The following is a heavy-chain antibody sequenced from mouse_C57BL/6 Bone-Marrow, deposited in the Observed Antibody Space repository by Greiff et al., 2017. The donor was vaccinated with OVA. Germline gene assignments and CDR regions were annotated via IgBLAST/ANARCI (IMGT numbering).Heavy chain of an antibody. CDR1: GFNIKNTY. CDR2: IDTANGNT. D-gene: IGHD2-3*01. V-gene: IGHV14-3*01. CDR3: ASINDCYYFPYYDV. J-gene: IGHJ1*03. Sequence: EVQLQQSVAELVRPGASVKLSCTASGFNIKNTYMYWVKQRPEQGLEWIGMIDTANGNTKYAPKFQGKGTITTDTSSNTAYLQLNILTSEANAIYYCASINDCYYFPYYDVWGRGTTVTVSA.